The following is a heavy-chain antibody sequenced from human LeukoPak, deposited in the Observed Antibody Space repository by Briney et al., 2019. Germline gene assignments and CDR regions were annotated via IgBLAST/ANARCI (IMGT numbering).Heavy chain of an antibody. V-gene: IGHV1-69*04. CDR3: ARGLRLGDLSLGY. Sequence: SVKVSCKAFGGTFSSYAISWVRQAPGQGLEWMGRIIPILGIANYAQKFQGRVTITADKSTSTAYMELSSLRSEDTAVYYCARGLRLGDLSLGYWGQGTLVTVSS. CDR1: GGTFSSYA. CDR2: IIPILGIA. J-gene: IGHJ4*02. D-gene: IGHD3-16*02.